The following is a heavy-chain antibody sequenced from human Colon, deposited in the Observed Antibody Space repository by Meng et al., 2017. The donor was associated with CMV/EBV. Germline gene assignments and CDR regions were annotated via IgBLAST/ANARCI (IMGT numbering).Heavy chain of an antibody. Sequence: LSNYWMHWVRQSPGKGLVWVSRIKTDGTTKNYADFVKGRFTISRDNAKNTVYLQMNSLRAEDTAVYYCARDRMGGDHGGNSNIFDYWGQGVLVTVSS. D-gene: IGHD4-23*01. J-gene: IGHJ4*02. CDR1: LSNYW. CDR3: ARDRMGGDHGGNSNIFDY. V-gene: IGHV3-74*01. CDR2: IKTDGTTK.